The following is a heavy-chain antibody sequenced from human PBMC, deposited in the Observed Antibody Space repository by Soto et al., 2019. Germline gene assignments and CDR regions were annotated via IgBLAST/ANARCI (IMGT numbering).Heavy chain of an antibody. CDR1: GGSISSSSYY. CDR2: IFYSGST. D-gene: IGHD1-1*01. J-gene: IGHJ4*02. Sequence: SETLSLTCTVSGGSISSSSYYWGWIRQPPGKGLEWIGSIFYSGSTYYNPSLKSRVTISVDTSKNQFSLKLSSVTAADTAVYYCARDKRNERSTAWLYFDNWGLGTLVTVSS. V-gene: IGHV4-39*02. CDR3: ARDKRNERSTAWLYFDN.